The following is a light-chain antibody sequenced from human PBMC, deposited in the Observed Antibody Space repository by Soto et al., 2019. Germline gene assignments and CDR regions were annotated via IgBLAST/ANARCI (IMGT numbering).Light chain of an antibody. CDR3: SSFTSSSTLV. J-gene: IGLJ2*01. Sequence: QSALTQPASVSGSPGQSTTISCTGTSSDVGGYNYVSWYQQHPGKAPKLMIHNVSNRPSGVPNRFSGSKSGYTASLTISGLQAEDEDDYYCSSFTSSSTLVFGGGTKLTVL. CDR2: NVS. V-gene: IGLV2-14*01. CDR1: SSDVGGYNY.